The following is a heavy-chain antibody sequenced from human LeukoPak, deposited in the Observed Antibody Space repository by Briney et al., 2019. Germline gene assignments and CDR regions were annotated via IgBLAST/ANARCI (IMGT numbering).Heavy chain of an antibody. J-gene: IGHJ5*02. CDR3: ARDVDIVATVWFDP. CDR2: IYYSGST. Sequence: SETLSLTCTVSGGSISSSSYYWGWIRQPPGKGLEWIGTIYYSGSTYYNPSLKSRVTISVDTSQNQFSLRLSSVTAADTAVYYCARDVDIVATVWFDPWGQGTLVTVSS. V-gene: IGHV4-39*02. CDR1: GGSISSSSYY. D-gene: IGHD5-12*01.